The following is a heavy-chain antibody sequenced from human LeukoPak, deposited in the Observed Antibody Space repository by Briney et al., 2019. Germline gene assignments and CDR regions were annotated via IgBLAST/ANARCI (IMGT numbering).Heavy chain of an antibody. V-gene: IGHV1-69-2*01. CDR3: VRECNSTSCPFDY. Sequence: ASVKISCKVSGYTFTDYYMHWVQQAPGKGLEWMGLVDPEDGETIYAEKFQGRVTITADTSTDTAYMELSSLRSEDTAVYYCVRECNSTSCPFDYWGQGTLVTVSS. CDR1: GYTFTDYY. CDR2: VDPEDGET. D-gene: IGHD2-2*01. J-gene: IGHJ4*02.